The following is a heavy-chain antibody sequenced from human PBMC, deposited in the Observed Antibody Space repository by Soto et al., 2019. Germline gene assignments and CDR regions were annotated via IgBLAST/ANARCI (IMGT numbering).Heavy chain of an antibody. CDR3: AKPQYSSVRGGAFDF. CDR1: GFTFSSYA. V-gene: IGHV3-23*01. Sequence: GGSLRLSCAASGFTFSSYAMTWVRQAPGKGLEWVSAISSSGDSTYYADSVRGRFTISRDNSKNTLYLQMNSLGAEDTAVYYCAKPQYSSVRGGAFDFWGQGTMVTVSS. CDR2: ISSSGDST. D-gene: IGHD6-19*01. J-gene: IGHJ3*01.